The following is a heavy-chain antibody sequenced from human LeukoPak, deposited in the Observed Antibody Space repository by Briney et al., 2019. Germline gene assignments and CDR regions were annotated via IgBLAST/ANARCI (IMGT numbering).Heavy chain of an antibody. CDR2: INPNTGGT. J-gene: IGHJ6*02. D-gene: IGHD4-17*01. CDR3: ARGRATVTTLSGMDV. V-gene: IGHV1-2*04. Sequence: ASVKVSCKASGYTFIGYYMHWVRQAPGQGLEWMGWINPNTGGTNYAQKFQGWVTMTRDTSISTAYMELSRLRSDGTAVYYCARGRATVTTLSGMDVWGQGTTVTVSS. CDR1: GYTFIGYY.